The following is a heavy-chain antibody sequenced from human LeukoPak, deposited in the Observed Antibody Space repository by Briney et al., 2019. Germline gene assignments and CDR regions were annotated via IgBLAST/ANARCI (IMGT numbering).Heavy chain of an antibody. Sequence: GGSLRLSCAASGFTVSSNYMSWVRQAPGKGLEWVSVIYSGGSTYYTSSVKGRFTIARDNSKITLYLQMNSLRGEDTAVYYCARDGSTGYSSSWYQGYYYYYGMDVWGQGTTVIVSS. V-gene: IGHV3-66*01. J-gene: IGHJ6*02. CDR1: GFTVSSNY. D-gene: IGHD6-13*01. CDR2: IYSGGST. CDR3: ARDGSTGYSSSWYQGYYYYYGMDV.